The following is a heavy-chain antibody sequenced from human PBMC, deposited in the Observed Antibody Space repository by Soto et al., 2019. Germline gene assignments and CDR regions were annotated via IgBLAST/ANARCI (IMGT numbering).Heavy chain of an antibody. D-gene: IGHD3-22*01. V-gene: IGHV4-30-2*01. CDR2: IYHSGST. J-gene: IGHJ4*03. Sequence: SETLSLTCAVPGGSISSGGYSWSWIRQPPGKGLEWVGYIYHSGSTYYNPSLKSRVTISVDRSKNQFSLKLSSVTAADTAVYYCARDQSDSSGRYFDYWGQGTLVTVSS. CDR3: ARDQSDSSGRYFDY. CDR1: GGSISSGGYS.